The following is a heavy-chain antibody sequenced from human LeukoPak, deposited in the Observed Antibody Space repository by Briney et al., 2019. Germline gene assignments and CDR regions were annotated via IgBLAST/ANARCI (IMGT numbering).Heavy chain of an antibody. V-gene: IGHV3-23*01. J-gene: IGHJ4*02. D-gene: IGHD4-17*01. CDR2: ISDTVRDT. Sequence: GESLRLSCAASGFTFSAYGMSWVRQAPGKGLEWVSHISDTVRDTWYANSVKGRFIISRDNSRDTVYLQMSSLRPEDTALYFCAKDNYGGIFASWGQGTRVTVSS. CDR1: GFTFSAYG. CDR3: AKDNYGGIFAS.